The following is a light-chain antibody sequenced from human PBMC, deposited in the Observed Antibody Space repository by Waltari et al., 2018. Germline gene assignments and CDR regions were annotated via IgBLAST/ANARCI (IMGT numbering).Light chain of an antibody. V-gene: IGKV3-20*01. CDR3: QQYGSSVMYT. CDR2: GAS. Sequence: EVVLTQSPATLSLSPGERATLSCRASQSVSRSRVAWYLHKPGQAPRLLIYGASGRATDIPDRFSGSGSGTDFSLTISRVEPEDFAVYYCQQYGSSVMYTFGQGTKLEIK. J-gene: IGKJ2*01. CDR1: QSVSRSR.